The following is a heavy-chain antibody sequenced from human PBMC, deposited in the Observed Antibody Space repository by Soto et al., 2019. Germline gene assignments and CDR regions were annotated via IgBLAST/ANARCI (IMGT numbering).Heavy chain of an antibody. CDR2: ISAYKGDT. V-gene: IGHV1-18*01. CDR1: GYTFTNYG. D-gene: IGHD3-10*01. J-gene: IGHJ4*02. Sequence: VALVKVSCKASGYTFTNYGISWVRQAPGQGLEWMGWISAYKGDTNYAQNLRGRVTMTTDTSTNTAYMELRSLRDDDTAMYYCARDLDGSGSYYTDYWGPGTLVTVSS. CDR3: ARDLDGSGSYYTDY.